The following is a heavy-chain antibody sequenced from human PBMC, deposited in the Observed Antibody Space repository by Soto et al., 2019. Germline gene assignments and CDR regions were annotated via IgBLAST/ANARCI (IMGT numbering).Heavy chain of an antibody. Sequence: QVQLVESGGGVVQPGRSLRLSCAASGFTFSSYGMHWVRQAPGKGLEWVAVISYDGSNKYYADSVKGRFTISRDNSKNTLYLQMNSLRAEDTAVYCCAKVGGSYSPSDYWGQGTLVTVSS. J-gene: IGHJ4*02. CDR3: AKVGGSYSPSDY. CDR1: GFTFSSYG. V-gene: IGHV3-30*18. CDR2: ISYDGSNK. D-gene: IGHD1-26*01.